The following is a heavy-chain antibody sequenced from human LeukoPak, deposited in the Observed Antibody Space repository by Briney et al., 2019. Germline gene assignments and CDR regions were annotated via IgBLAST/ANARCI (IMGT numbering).Heavy chain of an antibody. D-gene: IGHD3-22*01. CDR1: GFTFGSYS. CDR3: ASGVVFYDSSGSHFEY. V-gene: IGHV3-48*02. Sequence: GGSLRLSCAASGFTFGSYSMNWVRQAPGKGLKWVSYISSSYSTIYYADSVKGRLTISRDNAKNSLYLQMNSLRDEDTAVYFCASGVVFYDSSGSHFEYWGQGTLVTVSS. J-gene: IGHJ4*02. CDR2: ISSSYSTI.